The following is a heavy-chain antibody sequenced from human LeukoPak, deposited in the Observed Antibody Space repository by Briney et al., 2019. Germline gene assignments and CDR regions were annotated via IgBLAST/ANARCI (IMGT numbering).Heavy chain of an antibody. CDR3: ASVESKALAY. V-gene: IGHV1-69*05. CDR1: GGTFSSYA. CDR2: IIPIFGTA. D-gene: IGHD2/OR15-2a*01. Sequence: SVKVSCKASGGTFSSYAISWVRQAPGHGLEWMGGIIPIFGTANYAQKFQGRVTITTDESTSTAYMELSSLRSEDTAVYYCASVESKALAYWGQGTLVTVSS. J-gene: IGHJ4*02.